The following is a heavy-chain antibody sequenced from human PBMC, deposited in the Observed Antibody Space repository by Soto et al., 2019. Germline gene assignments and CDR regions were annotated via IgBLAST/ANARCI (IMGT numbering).Heavy chain of an antibody. CDR3: ARDLTTYYYDSSGYYYDY. CDR2: ISSSSSYT. CDR1: GFTFSSYN. J-gene: IGHJ4*02. V-gene: IGHV3-21*01. Sequence: EVQLVESGGGLVKPGGSLRLSCAASGFTFSSYNMNWVGQAPGKGLEWVSSISSSSSYTYYADSVKGRFTISRDNAKNSLYLQMNSLRAEDTAVYYCARDLTTYYYDSSGYYYDYWGQGTLVTVSS. D-gene: IGHD3-22*01.